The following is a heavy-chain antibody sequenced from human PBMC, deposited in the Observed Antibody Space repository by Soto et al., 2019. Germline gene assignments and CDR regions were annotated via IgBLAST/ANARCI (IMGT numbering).Heavy chain of an antibody. CDR3: ARHSIAAAGTRDYYYYYGMDV. J-gene: IGHJ6*02. D-gene: IGHD6-13*01. CDR1: GYSFTSDW. V-gene: IGHV5-10-1*01. Sequence: GESLKISCKGSGYSFTSDWISWVRQMPGKGLEWMGRIEPSDSYTNYSPASQGHVTISADKSISTAYLQWSSPKASDPAMYYCARHSIAAAGTRDYYYYYGMDVWGQGTTVTVS. CDR2: IEPSDSYT.